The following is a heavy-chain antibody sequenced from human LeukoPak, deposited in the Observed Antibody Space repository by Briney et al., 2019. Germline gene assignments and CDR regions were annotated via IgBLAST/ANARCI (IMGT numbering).Heavy chain of an antibody. J-gene: IGHJ4*02. CDR1: GGSISSSNW. Sequence: SETLSLTCAVSGGSISSSNWWSWVRQPPGKGLEWIGEIYHSGNTNYNPSLKSRVTISVDKSKNQFSLKLNSVTAADTAVYYCARDQGDILTGYHYFDYWGQGTLVTVSS. CDR2: IYHSGNT. CDR3: ARDQGDILTGYHYFDY. D-gene: IGHD3-9*01. V-gene: IGHV4-4*02.